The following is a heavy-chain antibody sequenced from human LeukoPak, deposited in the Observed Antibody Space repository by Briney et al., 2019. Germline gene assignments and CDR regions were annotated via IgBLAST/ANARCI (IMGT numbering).Heavy chain of an antibody. CDR3: ARAYYYDNSGYFDY. J-gene: IGHJ4*02. CDR2: IYYSGST. D-gene: IGHD3-22*01. CDR1: GGSISSGDYY. Sequence: PSETLSLTCTVSGGSISSGDYYWSWIRQPPGKGLEWIGYIYYSGSTYYNPSLKSRVTISVDTSKNQFSLKLSSVTVADTAVYYCARAYYYDNSGYFDYWGQGTLVTVSS. V-gene: IGHV4-30-4*01.